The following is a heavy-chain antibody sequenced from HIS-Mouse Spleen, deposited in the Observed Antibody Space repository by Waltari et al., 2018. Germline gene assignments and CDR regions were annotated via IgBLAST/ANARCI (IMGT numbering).Heavy chain of an antibody. D-gene: IGHD3-22*01. CDR3: AKDRLYDSSGYYFDAFDI. J-gene: IGHJ3*02. V-gene: IGHV3-30*18. Sequence: VISYDGSNKYYADSVKGRFTISRDNSKNTLYLQMNSLRAEDTAVYYCAKDRLYDSSGYYFDAFDIWGQGTMVTVSS. CDR2: ISYDGSNK.